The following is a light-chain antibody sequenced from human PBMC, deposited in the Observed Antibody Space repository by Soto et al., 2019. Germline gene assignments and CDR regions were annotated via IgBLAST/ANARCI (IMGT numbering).Light chain of an antibody. CDR1: SSNIGGNS. Sequence: QSVMTQPPSVSAAPGQKVTISCSGSSSNIGGNSVSWYQQLPGTAPKLLIYDDNKRPSGIPDRFSGSKSGTSATLGITGFQTGDEADYYCGSWDSSLSAYVFGTGIKPTVL. CDR2: DDN. CDR3: GSWDSSLSAYV. J-gene: IGLJ1*01. V-gene: IGLV1-51*01.